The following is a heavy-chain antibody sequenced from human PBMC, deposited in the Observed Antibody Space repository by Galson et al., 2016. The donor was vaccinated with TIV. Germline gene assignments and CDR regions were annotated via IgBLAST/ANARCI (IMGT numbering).Heavy chain of an antibody. CDR2: IIPIFGIT. D-gene: IGHD3/OR15-3a*01. V-gene: IGHV1-69*13. J-gene: IGHJ6*02. CDR1: GGTFSSYA. Sequence: SVKVSCKASGGTFSSYAISWVRQAPGQGLEWMGGIIPIFGITKYAQKFQGRVTITADESTSTIYMELSNLRSADTADYFCSRALDTSTNTAYFYYYGLDVWGQGTTVTVSS. CDR3: SRALDTSTNTAYFYYYGLDV.